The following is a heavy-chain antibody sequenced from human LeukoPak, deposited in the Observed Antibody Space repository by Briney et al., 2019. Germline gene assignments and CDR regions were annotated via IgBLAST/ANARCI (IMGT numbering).Heavy chain of an antibody. CDR1: GFTFSSYA. J-gene: IGHJ4*02. CDR2: ISSSSSYI. Sequence: PGGSPRLSCAASGFTFSSYAMSWVRQAPGKGLEWVSSISSSSSYIYYADSVKGRFTISRDNAKNSLYLQMNSLRAEDTAVYYCARGEAAAGDYWGQGTLVTVSS. CDR3: ARGEAAAGDY. D-gene: IGHD6-13*01. V-gene: IGHV3-21*01.